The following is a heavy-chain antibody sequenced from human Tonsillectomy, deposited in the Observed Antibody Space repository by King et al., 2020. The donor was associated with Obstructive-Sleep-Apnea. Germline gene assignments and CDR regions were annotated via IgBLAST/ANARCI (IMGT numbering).Heavy chain of an antibody. D-gene: IGHD3-22*01. J-gene: IGHJ3*02. Sequence: QLQESGPGLVKPSQTLSLTCTVSGGSISSGGYYWSWIRQHPGKGLGWIGYIYYSGSTYYNPSLKSRVTISVDTSKNQFSLKLSSVTAADTAVYYCMRSGYYYGAFDIWGQGTMVTVSS. CDR2: IYYSGST. CDR1: GGSISSGGYY. V-gene: IGHV4-31*03. CDR3: MRSGYYYGAFDI.